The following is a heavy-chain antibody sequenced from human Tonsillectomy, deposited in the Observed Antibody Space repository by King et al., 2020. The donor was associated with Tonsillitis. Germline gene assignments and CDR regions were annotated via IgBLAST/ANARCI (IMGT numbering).Heavy chain of an antibody. CDR2: SNHSGST. V-gene: IGHV4-34*01. Sequence: VQLQQWGAGLLKPSETLSLTCAVYVGSFSGYYWSWIRKPPGKGLECMGESNHSGSTNYNPSPKSPVTISVDTSKNQFSLKLSSVTAADTAVYYCARDFEYSSSSSFDYWGQGTLVTVSS. J-gene: IGHJ4*02. CDR1: VGSFSGYY. D-gene: IGHD6-6*01. CDR3: ARDFEYSSSSSFDY.